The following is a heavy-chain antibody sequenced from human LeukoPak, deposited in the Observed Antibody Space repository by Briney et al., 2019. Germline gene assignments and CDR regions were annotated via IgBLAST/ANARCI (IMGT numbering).Heavy chain of an antibody. Sequence: PSETLSLTCTVSGASITTYHWSWIRQSPGEGLEWIGYIYYGGSTNYNPSLKSRVTISVDTSKNQFSLKMRSVTEADTAVYYCARDLVRKAVSGTDFYYYGMDVWGRGATVTVSS. D-gene: IGHD4-11*01. V-gene: IGHV4-59*01. CDR3: ARDLVRKAVSGTDFYYYGMDV. CDR2: IYYGGST. J-gene: IGHJ6*02. CDR1: GASITTYH.